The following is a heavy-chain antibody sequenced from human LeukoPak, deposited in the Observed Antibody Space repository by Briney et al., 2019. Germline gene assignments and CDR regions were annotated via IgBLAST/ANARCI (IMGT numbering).Heavy chain of an antibody. V-gene: IGHV4-34*01. J-gene: IGHJ2*01. CDR2: INHSGYT. Sequence: SETLSLTCAVYGESFSGYFWSWIRQPPGKGLEWIGEINHSGYTNYNPSLKSRVTISVDTSKKQFSLKLNSVTVADTAVYYCARIWPDLWGRGTLVTVSS. CDR1: GESFSGYF. CDR3: ARIWPDL. D-gene: IGHD3-10*01.